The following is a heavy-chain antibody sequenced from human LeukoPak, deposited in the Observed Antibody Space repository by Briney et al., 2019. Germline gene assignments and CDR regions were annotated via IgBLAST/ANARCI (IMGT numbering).Heavy chain of an antibody. Sequence: SETLSLTCTVSGGSISNYYWSWIRQPTGKGLEWIGYIYNSGSTNDNPSLKSTIYNPSLKSRVTISVDTSKNQFSLKLSSVTAADTAVYYCASSDNYDGDAFDIWGQGTMVIVSS. J-gene: IGHJ3*02. D-gene: IGHD3-22*01. CDR3: ASSDNYDGDAFDI. CDR1: GGSISNYY. V-gene: IGHV4-59*08. CDR2: IYNSGST.